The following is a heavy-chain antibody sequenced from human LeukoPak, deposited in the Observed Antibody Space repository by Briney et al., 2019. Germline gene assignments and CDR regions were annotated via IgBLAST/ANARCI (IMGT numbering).Heavy chain of an antibody. J-gene: IGHJ5*02. V-gene: IGHV1-69*05. CDR3: ARGRVIDPNWFDP. CDR2: IIPIFGTA. D-gene: IGHD3-22*01. CDR1: GGTFSSHA. Sequence: GASVKVSCKASGGTFSSHAISWVRQAPGQGLEWMGGIIPIFGTANYAQKFQGRVTITTDESTSTAYMELSSLRSEDTAVYYCARGRVIDPNWFDPWGQGTLVTVSS.